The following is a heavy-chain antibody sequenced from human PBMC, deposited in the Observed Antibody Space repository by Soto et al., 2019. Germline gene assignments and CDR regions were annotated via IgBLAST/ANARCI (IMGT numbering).Heavy chain of an antibody. Sequence: EVQLVESGGGLVKPGGSLRLSCAASGLTFSKAWMSWVRQAPGKGLEWVGRIKSESDGGTTEYATPVKGRFIISREDSENTLYLQMNSLKTEDTAIYYCNTDGRSDYWGQGTLVTVSS. CDR3: NTDGRSDY. CDR1: GLTFSKAW. V-gene: IGHV3-15*01. J-gene: IGHJ4*02. CDR2: IKSESDGGTT.